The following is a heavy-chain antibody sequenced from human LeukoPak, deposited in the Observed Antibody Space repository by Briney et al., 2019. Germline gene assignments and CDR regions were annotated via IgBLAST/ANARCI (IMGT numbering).Heavy chain of an antibody. CDR2: VYYTGST. D-gene: IGHD1-14*01. V-gene: IGHV4-59*01. Sequence: SETLSLTCSVSGGSISSYYWTWFRQPPGKGLEWIGFVYYTGSTYYSPSLRSRVTISVDTSKNLFSLNLFYVTAADTAVYYCAKGGPEASAGLSWFDPWGQGTLVTVSS. CDR3: AKGGPEASAGLSWFDP. J-gene: IGHJ5*02. CDR1: GGSISSYY.